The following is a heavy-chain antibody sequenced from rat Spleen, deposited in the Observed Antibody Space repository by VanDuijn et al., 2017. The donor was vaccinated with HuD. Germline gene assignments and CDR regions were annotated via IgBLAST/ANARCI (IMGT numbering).Heavy chain of an antibody. CDR2: VWGDGST. J-gene: IGHJ2*01. Sequence: VQLVESDGGLVQPGRSLKLSCAASGFTFSDYYMAWVRQAPGKGLERMGGVWGDGSTDYDLALKSRLIISRDTSKSQVFLKMNSLQTEDIATYYCARGPVNYGGNYFDYWGQGVMVTVSS. CDR1: GFTFSDYY. D-gene: IGHD1-11*01. V-gene: IGHV2-45*01. CDR3: ARGPVNYGGNYFDY.